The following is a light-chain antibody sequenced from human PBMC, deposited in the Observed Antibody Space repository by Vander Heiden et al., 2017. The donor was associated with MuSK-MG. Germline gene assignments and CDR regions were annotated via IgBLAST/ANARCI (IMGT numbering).Light chain of an antibody. CDR3: SQSVALPLT. V-gene: IGKV2D-29*02. CDR2: EAS. CDR1: QSLLHSDGKTY. J-gene: IGKJ4*01. Sequence: EIGMTQTRVSLSVTPGQPASISCKSSQSLLHSDGKTYLYWYLQRPRQSPRLLIYEASIRLPAVPQMFSGSGSGTHFTLLIIRVEAEDASPYYCSQSVALPLTFGAGTRLELK.